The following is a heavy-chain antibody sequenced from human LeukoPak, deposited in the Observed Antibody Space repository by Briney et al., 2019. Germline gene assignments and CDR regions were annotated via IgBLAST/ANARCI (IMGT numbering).Heavy chain of an antibody. CDR2: FDPGEGET. J-gene: IGHJ4*02. Sequence: GGSLRLSCAVSGFTFSAASIHWVRQAPGKGLEWMGGFDPGEGETVYAQKFQGRVTMTEDTSIHTAYMELSSLRSDDTAVYYCATNIGEGGHYFDYWGQGTLVTVSS. CDR3: ATNIGEGGHYFDY. CDR1: GFTFSAAS. D-gene: IGHD3-10*01. V-gene: IGHV1-24*01.